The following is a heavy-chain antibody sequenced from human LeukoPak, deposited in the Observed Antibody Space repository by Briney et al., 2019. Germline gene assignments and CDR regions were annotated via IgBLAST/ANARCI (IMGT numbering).Heavy chain of an antibody. Sequence: GGSPRLSCAASGFIFNKFSMNWVRQAPGTGLEWVSSINDIGVHIYYADSVKGRFTISRDNAKNSLYLQMNSLRVEDTAVYYCARGHYGYWFDPWGQGTLVTVSS. V-gene: IGHV3-21*01. CDR2: INDIGVHI. CDR3: ARGHYGYWFDP. J-gene: IGHJ5*02. CDR1: GFIFNKFS. D-gene: IGHD4-17*01.